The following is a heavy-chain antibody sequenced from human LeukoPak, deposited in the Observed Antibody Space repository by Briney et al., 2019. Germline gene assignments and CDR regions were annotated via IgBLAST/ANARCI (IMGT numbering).Heavy chain of an antibody. V-gene: IGHV1-2*02. CDR3: ARAYRRGIAAAGAYY. CDR2: INPNSGGT. CDR1: GYTFTDYY. D-gene: IGHD6-13*01. J-gene: IGHJ4*02. Sequence: RASVKVSCKASGYTFTDYYMHWVRQAPGQGLEWMGWINPNSGGTNYAQKFQGRVTMTRDTSISTAYMELSRLRSDDTAVYYCARAYRRGIAAAGAYYWGQGTLVTVSS.